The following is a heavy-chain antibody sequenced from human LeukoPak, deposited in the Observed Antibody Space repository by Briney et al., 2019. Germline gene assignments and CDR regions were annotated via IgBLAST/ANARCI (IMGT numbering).Heavy chain of an antibody. D-gene: IGHD5-12*01. CDR2: ISAYNGNT. Sequence: ASVTVSCKAPGYTFTSYGISWVRQAPGQGLEWMGWISAYNGNTNYAQKLQGRVTMTTDTSTSTAYMELRSLRSDDTAVYYCARQVIVATIPAYYYYGMDVWGQGTTVTVSS. V-gene: IGHV1-18*01. CDR1: GYTFTSYG. CDR3: ARQVIVATIPAYYYYGMDV. J-gene: IGHJ6*02.